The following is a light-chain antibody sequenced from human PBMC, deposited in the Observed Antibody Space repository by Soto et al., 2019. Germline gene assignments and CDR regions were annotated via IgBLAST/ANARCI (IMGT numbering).Light chain of an antibody. Sequence: QSALTQPASVSGSPGQSITIPCTGASSDVGSYNLVSWYQQHPGKAPKLMIYEVSRRPSGISNRFSGSKSVNTASLTISGLQAEDEADYYCCSYAGSPTFVIFGGGTQLTVL. V-gene: IGLV2-23*02. CDR1: SSDVGSYNL. CDR3: CSYAGSPTFVI. CDR2: EVS. J-gene: IGLJ2*01.